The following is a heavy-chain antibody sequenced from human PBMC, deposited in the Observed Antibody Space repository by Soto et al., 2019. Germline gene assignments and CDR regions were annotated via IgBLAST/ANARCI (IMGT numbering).Heavy chain of an antibody. V-gene: IGHV3-30*18. D-gene: IGHD4-17*01. CDR1: GFTFSSYG. CDR2: ISYDGSNK. CDR3: AKDSHTREGDYGELDP. J-gene: IGHJ5*02. Sequence: PGGSLRLSCAASGFTFSSYGMHWVRQAPGKGLEWVAVISYDGSNKYYADSVKGRFTISRDNSKNTLKLQMNSLRAEDTDMYYCAKDSHTREGDYGELDPWGQGTLVTVSS.